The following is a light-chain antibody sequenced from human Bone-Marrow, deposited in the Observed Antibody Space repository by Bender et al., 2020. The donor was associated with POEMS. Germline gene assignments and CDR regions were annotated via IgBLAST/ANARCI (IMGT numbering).Light chain of an antibody. J-gene: IGLJ2*01. Sequence: SYELTQAPSVSVSPGQAARITCSGDQLENRFVSWYQQRPGQPPVLVVYQDAKRPSGVPERFSGSNSGNTATLTIGGTQPVDEADYYCQAWYSTTLVFGGGTKLTVL. CDR3: QAWYSTTLV. CDR1: QLENRF. V-gene: IGLV3-1*01. CDR2: QDA.